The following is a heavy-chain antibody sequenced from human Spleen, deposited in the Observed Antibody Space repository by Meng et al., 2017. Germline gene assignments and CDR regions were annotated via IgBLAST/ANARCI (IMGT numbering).Heavy chain of an antibody. Sequence: GESLKISCAASGFAFSTYGMSWVRPAPGKGLEWVSSISTSAGTTYYADSVKGRFTISRDNSRNTMDCQMNNLRAEDTAVYYCAKDTRGYGDSPYYFYGLDVWGQGTTVTVSS. V-gene: IGHV3-23*01. CDR3: AKDTRGYGDSPYYFYGLDV. D-gene: IGHD3-10*01. CDR2: ISTSAGTT. J-gene: IGHJ6*02. CDR1: GFAFSTYG.